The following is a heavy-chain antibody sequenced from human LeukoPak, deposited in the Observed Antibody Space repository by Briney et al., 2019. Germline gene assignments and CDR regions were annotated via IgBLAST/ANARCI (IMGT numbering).Heavy chain of an antibody. Sequence: SETLSLTCNVSGDSISSSTYYWGWIRQPPGKGLEWIGSIYYSGSTYYNPSLKSRVTISVDKSKNQFSLKLSSVTAADTAVYYCARDWGSGYYYVRAFDIWGQGTMVTVSS. V-gene: IGHV4-39*07. CDR2: IYYSGST. J-gene: IGHJ3*02. CDR1: GDSISSSTYY. D-gene: IGHD3-22*01. CDR3: ARDWGSGYYYVRAFDI.